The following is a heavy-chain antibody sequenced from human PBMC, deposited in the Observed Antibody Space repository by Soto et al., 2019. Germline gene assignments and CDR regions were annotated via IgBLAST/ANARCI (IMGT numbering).Heavy chain of an antibody. V-gene: IGHV4-34*01. Sequence: KASETLSLTCAVYGGSFSGYYWSWIRQPPGKGLEWIGEINHSGSTNYNPSLKSRVTISVDTSRNQFSLKLSSVTAADTAVYYCVDGYFDYWGQGTLVTVSS. D-gene: IGHD2-2*03. CDR3: VDGYFDY. J-gene: IGHJ4*02. CDR2: INHSGST. CDR1: GGSFSGYY.